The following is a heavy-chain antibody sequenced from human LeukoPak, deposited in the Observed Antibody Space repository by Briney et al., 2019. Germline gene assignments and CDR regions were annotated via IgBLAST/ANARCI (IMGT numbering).Heavy chain of an antibody. CDR3: ARDGELNFDY. D-gene: IGHD1-26*01. Sequence: PGGSLRLSCAASGFTFSSYSMNWVRQAPGKGLEWVSYISSSSSTIYYADSVKGRFTISRDNAKNSLYLQMNSLRAEDTAVYYCARDGELNFDYWGQGTLVTVSS. CDR2: ISSSSSTI. J-gene: IGHJ4*02. V-gene: IGHV3-48*01. CDR1: GFTFSSYS.